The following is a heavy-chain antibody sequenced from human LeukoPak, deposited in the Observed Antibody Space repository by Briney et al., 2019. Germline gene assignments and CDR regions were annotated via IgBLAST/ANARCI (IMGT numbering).Heavy chain of an antibody. V-gene: IGHV3-30-3*01. J-gene: IGHJ4*02. CDR1: GFTFSSYA. D-gene: IGHD2-15*01. CDR3: ARDCSGGSCYSFDY. CDR2: ISYDGSNK. Sequence: GGSLRLSCAASGFTFSSYAMHWVRQAPGKGLEWVAVISYDGSNKYYADSVKGRFTISRDNSKNTLYLQMNSLRAEDTAVYYCARDCSGGSCYSFDYWGQGTLVTVSS.